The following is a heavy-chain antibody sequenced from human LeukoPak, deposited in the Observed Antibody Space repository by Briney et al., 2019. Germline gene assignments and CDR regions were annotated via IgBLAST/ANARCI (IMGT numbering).Heavy chain of an antibody. CDR1: GFTFSSYG. V-gene: IGHV3-23*01. J-gene: IGHJ5*02. CDR2: ISGSGGST. D-gene: IGHD3-22*01. CDR3: AKETYYYDSSGYRTWGFDP. Sequence: QAGGSLRLSCAASGFTFSSYGMSWVRKAPGKGLEWVSAISGSGGSTYYADSVKGRFTISRDNSKNTLYLQMNSLRAEDTAVYYCAKETYYYDSSGYRTWGFDPWGQGTLVTVSS.